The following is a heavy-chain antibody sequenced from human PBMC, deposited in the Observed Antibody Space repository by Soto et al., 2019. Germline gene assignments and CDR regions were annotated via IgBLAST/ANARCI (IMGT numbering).Heavy chain of an antibody. CDR1: GDSVSSNSAA. D-gene: IGHD1-7*01. CDR3: AGTTSHQWYYMDV. V-gene: IGHV6-1*01. Sequence: QVQLQESGPGLVKPSQTLSLTCAISGDSVSSNSAAWNWIRLSPSRGLEWLARTYYRSRLYNDYAVSVRSRITVNPDTSTNQFSLQLTSVTPEDTAVYYCAGTTSHQWYYMDVWGKGTTVTVSS. CDR2: TYYRSRLYN. J-gene: IGHJ6*03.